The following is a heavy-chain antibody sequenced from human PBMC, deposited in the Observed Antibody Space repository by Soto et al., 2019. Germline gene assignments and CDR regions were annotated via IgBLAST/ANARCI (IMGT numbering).Heavy chain of an antibody. J-gene: IGHJ4*02. Sequence: GSLRLSCVASGXNLNTYGIYWVRQAPGKGLQWVAQILYDGSKKHYADSVRGRFTITRDNSKNTVYIQMDSLRVDDTAMYYCVRDLELMADYWGQGTLVTVSP. CDR1: GXNLNTYG. CDR3: VRDLELMADY. D-gene: IGHD1-7*01. V-gene: IGHV3-30*03. CDR2: ILYDGSKK.